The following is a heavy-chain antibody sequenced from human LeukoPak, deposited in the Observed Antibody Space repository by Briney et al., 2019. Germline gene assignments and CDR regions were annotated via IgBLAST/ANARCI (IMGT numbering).Heavy chain of an antibody. CDR3: ARGGYYGSGSYGVDNWFDP. CDR1: GYTFTSYG. J-gene: IGHJ5*02. D-gene: IGHD3-10*01. Sequence: ASVEVSCKASGYTFTSYGISWVRQAPGQGLEWMGWISAYNGNTNYAQKLQGRVTMTTDTSTSTAYMELRSLRSDDTAVYYCARGGYYGSGSYGVDNWFDPWGQGTLVTVSS. V-gene: IGHV1-18*01. CDR2: ISAYNGNT.